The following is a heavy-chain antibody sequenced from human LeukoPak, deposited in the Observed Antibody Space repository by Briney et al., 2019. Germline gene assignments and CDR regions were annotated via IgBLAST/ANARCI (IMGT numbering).Heavy chain of an antibody. CDR1: GFTFSNYW. CDR3: AKYSSGWYHSLDY. D-gene: IGHD6-19*01. Sequence: GGSLRLSCAASGFTFSNYWMHWVRQAPGKGLVWVSYINSDGSSTNYADSVKGRFTISRDNSKNTLYLQMNSLRAEDTAVYYCAKYSSGWYHSLDYWGQGTLVTVSS. J-gene: IGHJ4*02. CDR2: INSDGSST. V-gene: IGHV3-74*01.